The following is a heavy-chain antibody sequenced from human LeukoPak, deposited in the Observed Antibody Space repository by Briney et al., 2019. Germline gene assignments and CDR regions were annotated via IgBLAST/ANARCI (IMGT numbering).Heavy chain of an antibody. CDR3: TKDRWGYSYTNCFDY. CDR2: ISGSAGST. V-gene: IGHV3-23*01. D-gene: IGHD5-18*01. Sequence: PGGSLRLSCAASGITFSSYAMSWVRQAPGKGLEWVSSISGSAGSTYYADSVKGRFTISRDHPKNTLYLQMNSLRAEDTAVYYCTKDRWGYSYTNCFDYWGQGTLVTVSS. CDR1: GITFSSYA. J-gene: IGHJ4*02.